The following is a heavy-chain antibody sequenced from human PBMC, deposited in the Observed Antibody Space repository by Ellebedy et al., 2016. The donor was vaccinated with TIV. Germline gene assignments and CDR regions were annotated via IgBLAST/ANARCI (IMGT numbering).Heavy chain of an antibody. V-gene: IGHV3-66*01. D-gene: IGHD6-19*01. Sequence: PGGSLRLSCAVSGITVSNNYMGWVRQAPGKGLEWVSTIYSGGSTEYADSVKGRFTISKDNSENTVHLQMDSLRVEDTAVYYCATVGLVNDAFDFWGQGTMVTVSA. J-gene: IGHJ3*01. CDR2: IYSGGST. CDR3: ATVGLVNDAFDF. CDR1: GITVSNNY.